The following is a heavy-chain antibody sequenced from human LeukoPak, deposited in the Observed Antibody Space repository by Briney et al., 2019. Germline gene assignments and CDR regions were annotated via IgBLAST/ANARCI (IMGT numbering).Heavy chain of an antibody. V-gene: IGHV4-59*08. Sequence: SETLSLTCTVSGGSISSYYWSWIRQPPGKGLEWIGYIYYSGSTYYNPSLKSRVTISVDTSKNQFSLKLSSVTAADTAVYYCARWGLNDIVVVVAATRDGAFDIWGQGTMVTVSS. J-gene: IGHJ3*02. CDR2: IYYSGST. D-gene: IGHD2-15*01. CDR3: ARWGLNDIVVVVAATRDGAFDI. CDR1: GGSISSYY.